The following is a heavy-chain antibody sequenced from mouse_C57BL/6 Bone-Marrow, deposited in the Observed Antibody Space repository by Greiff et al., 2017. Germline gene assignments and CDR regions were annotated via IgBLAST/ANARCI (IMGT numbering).Heavy chain of an antibody. Sequence: VQLQQSGAELARPGASVKMSCKASGYTFTSYTMHWVKQRPGQGLEWIGYINPSSGYTKYNQKFKDKATLTADKSSSTAYMQLSSLTSEDSAVSYCARKLRPYYFDYWGQGTTLTVSS. D-gene: IGHD1-2*01. J-gene: IGHJ2*01. CDR3: ARKLRPYYFDY. CDR1: GYTFTSYT. CDR2: INPSSGYT. V-gene: IGHV1-4*01.